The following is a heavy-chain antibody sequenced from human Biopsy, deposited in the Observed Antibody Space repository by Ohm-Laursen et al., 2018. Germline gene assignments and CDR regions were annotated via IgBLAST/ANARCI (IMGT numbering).Heavy chain of an antibody. D-gene: IGHD3-10*01. CDR1: GGSFCGYY. V-gene: IGHV4-34*01. Sequence: SDTLSLTCAVYGGSFCGYYWSWVRPTPREGLEGVGGNKQKGRTNYKPSLDSRVAISADTSKNQFSLNLYSVTAADTAVYFCARGLPRIAPMVRGRRTWFDPWGQGTLVTVSS. J-gene: IGHJ5*02. CDR3: ARGLPRIAPMVRGRRTWFDP. CDR2: NKQKGRT.